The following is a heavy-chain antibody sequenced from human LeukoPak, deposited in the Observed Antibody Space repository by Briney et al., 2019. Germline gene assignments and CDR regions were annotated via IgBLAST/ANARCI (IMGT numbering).Heavy chain of an antibody. Sequence: SETLSLTCTVSGGPISSYYWTWIRQSPGTGLEWIGYIHDSVNTDYNPSLKSRVTISVDTSNKQFSLKLNPVTAADTAVYYCARGRITIFGVVTPHFDYWGQGTLVTVSS. V-gene: IGHV4-59*01. J-gene: IGHJ4*02. CDR3: ARGRITIFGVVTPHFDY. D-gene: IGHD3-3*01. CDR2: IHDSVNT. CDR1: GGPISSYY.